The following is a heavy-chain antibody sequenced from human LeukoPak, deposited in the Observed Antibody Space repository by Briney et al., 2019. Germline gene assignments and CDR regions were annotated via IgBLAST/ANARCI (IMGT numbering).Heavy chain of an antibody. J-gene: IGHJ6*03. CDR1: GYTFTSYD. CDR2: MNPNSGNT. D-gene: IGHD3-3*01. Sequence: ASVKVSCKASGYTFTSYDINWVRQATGQGLEWMGWMNPNSGNTGYAQKFQGRVTMTRNTSISTAYMELSSLRSEDTAVYYCARGPGRYDFWSGYYGYYYYYMDVWSKGTTVTVSS. CDR3: ARGPGRYDFWSGYYGYYYYYMDV. V-gene: IGHV1-8*01.